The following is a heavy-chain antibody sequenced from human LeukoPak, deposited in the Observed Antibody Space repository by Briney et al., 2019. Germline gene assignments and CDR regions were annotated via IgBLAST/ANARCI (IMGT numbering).Heavy chain of an antibody. CDR2: IYSGGST. CDR1: GFSVSSNY. CDR3: AKDRGAYCSGGSCYSPAY. Sequence: GGSLRLCCAASGFSVSSNYMSWVRQAPGKGLEWVSVIYSGGSTYYADSVKGRFTISRDNSKNTLYLQMHSLRAEDTAVYYCAKDRGAYCSGGSCYSPAYWGQGTLVTVSS. V-gene: IGHV3-53*01. J-gene: IGHJ4*02. D-gene: IGHD2-15*01.